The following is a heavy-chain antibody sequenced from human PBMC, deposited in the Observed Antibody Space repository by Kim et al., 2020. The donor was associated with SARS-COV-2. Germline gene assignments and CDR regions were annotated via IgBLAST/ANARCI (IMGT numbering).Heavy chain of an antibody. V-gene: IGHV7-4-1*02. Sequence: ASVKVSCKASGYTFTSYAMNWVRQAPGQGLEWMGWINTNTGNPTYAQGFTGRFVFSLDTSVSTAYLQISSLKAEDTAVYYCARGTPVLRYFDAFDIWGQGTMVTVSS. CDR2: INTNTGNP. CDR3: ARGTPVLRYFDAFDI. J-gene: IGHJ3*02. D-gene: IGHD3-9*01. CDR1: GYTFTSYA.